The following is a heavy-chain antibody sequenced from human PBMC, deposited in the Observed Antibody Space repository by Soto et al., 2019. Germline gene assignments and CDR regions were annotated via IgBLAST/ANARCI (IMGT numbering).Heavy chain of an antibody. Sequence: TSETLSLTCTVSGGSISSYYWSWIRQQPGKGLEGSGYIYYSGSTNYNPSLKSRVTISVDTSKNQFSLKLSSVTAADPALYYCARAYGDYVFDYWGQGTLVTVSS. CDR2: IYYSGST. D-gene: IGHD4-17*01. CDR1: GGSISSYY. J-gene: IGHJ4*02. CDR3: ARAYGDYVFDY. V-gene: IGHV4-59*01.